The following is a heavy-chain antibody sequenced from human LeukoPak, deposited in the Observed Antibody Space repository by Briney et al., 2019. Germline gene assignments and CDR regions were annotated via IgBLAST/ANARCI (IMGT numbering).Heavy chain of an antibody. J-gene: IGHJ6*03. V-gene: IGHV4-59*01. Sequence: PSETLSLTCTVSGGSISSYYWSWIRQPPGKGLEWIGYIYYSGSTNYNPPLKSRVTISVDTSKNQFSLKLSSVTAADTAVYYCARAQYSSSSNYYMDVWGKGTTVTVSS. CDR1: GGSISSYY. CDR3: ARAQYSSSSNYYMDV. CDR2: IYYSGST. D-gene: IGHD6-6*01.